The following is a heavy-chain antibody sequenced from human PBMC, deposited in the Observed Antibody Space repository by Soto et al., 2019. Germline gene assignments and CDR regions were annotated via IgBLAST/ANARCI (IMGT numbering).Heavy chain of an antibody. CDR1: GYAFTSYG. Sequence: ASVKVSCKASGYAFTSYGITWVRQAPGQGLEWMGWISTYSGNTNYAQQLQGRVTMTTDTSTTTAYMELRSLRSDDTAVYYCARGVPFLERNNYYFDYWGQGTLVTAPQ. D-gene: IGHD1-1*01. CDR2: ISTYSGNT. V-gene: IGHV1-18*01. J-gene: IGHJ4*02. CDR3: ARGVPFLERNNYYFDY.